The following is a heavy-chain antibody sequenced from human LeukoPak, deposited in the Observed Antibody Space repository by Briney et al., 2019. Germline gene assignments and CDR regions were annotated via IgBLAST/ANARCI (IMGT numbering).Heavy chain of an antibody. Sequence: PGGSLRLSCAASGFTVSNNYMSWVRQAPGKGLEWVSVIYSGGSTYYADSVKGRFTISRDNSNNTLYLQMNSLKTEDTAVYYCTTDITMIVVVMEDYWGQGTLVTVSS. D-gene: IGHD3-22*01. V-gene: IGHV3-66*01. CDR3: TTDITMIVVVMEDY. CDR2: IYSGGST. CDR1: GFTVSNNY. J-gene: IGHJ4*02.